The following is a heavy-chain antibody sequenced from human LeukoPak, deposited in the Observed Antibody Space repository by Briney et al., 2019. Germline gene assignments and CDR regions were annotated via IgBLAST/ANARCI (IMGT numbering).Heavy chain of an antibody. J-gene: IGHJ6*02. V-gene: IGHV3-7*01. CDR3: PRSPLYGMDV. Sequence: GGSLRLSCVGSGFPFSNYWMTWVRQAPGKGLEWVANIKQDGSEKYYGDSVKGRFTISRDNAKNSLYLQMNSLRVEDTAVYYCPRSPLYGMDVWGQGTTVTVAS. CDR2: IKQDGSEK. CDR1: GFPFSNYW.